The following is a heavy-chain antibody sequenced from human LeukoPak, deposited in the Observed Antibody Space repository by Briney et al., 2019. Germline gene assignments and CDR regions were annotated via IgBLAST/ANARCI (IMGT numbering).Heavy chain of an antibody. CDR1: GGSISNGDHY. V-gene: IGHV4-61*08. D-gene: IGHD6-13*01. Sequence: SETLSLTCTVSGGSISNGDHYWSWIRQPPGKGLEWIGYIYYSGSTNYNPSLKSRVTISVDTSKNQFSLKLSSVTAADTAVYYCASSPYSSLRNYWGQGTLVTVSS. CDR3: ASSPYSSLRNY. J-gene: IGHJ4*02. CDR2: IYYSGST.